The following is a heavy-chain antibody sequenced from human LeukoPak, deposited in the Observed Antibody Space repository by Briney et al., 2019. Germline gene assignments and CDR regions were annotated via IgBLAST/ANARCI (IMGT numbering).Heavy chain of an antibody. J-gene: IGHJ4*02. CDR2: TSYNGNT. CDR1: GYTFSNYG. Sequence: ASVKVSCKASGYTFSNYGISWARQAPGLGLEWMGWTSYNGNTNYAQKFQDRVIMTTDTSTTTAYMELRSLESDDTAVYYCARHSGSGWQALGYWGQGTLVTVSS. V-gene: IGHV1-18*04. CDR3: ARHSGSGWQALGY. D-gene: IGHD6-19*01.